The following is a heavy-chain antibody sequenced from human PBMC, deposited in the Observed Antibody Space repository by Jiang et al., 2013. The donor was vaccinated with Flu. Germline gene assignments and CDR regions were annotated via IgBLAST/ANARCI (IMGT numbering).Heavy chain of an antibody. V-gene: IGHV1-69*04. Sequence: GAEVKKPGSSVKVSCKASGGTFSSYAISWVRQAPGQGLEWMGRIIPILGIANYAQKFQGRVTITADKSTSTAYMELSSLRSEDTAVYYCAREGVEMATKVDYWGQGTLVTVSS. CDR3: AREGVEMATKVDY. D-gene: IGHD5-24*01. CDR2: IIPILGIA. J-gene: IGHJ4*02. CDR1: GGTFSSYA.